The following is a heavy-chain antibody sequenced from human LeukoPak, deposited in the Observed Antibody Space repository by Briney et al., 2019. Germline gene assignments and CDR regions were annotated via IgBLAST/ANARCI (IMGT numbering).Heavy chain of an antibody. CDR2: FSRGGTNT. D-gene: IGHD3-10*01. J-gene: IGHJ4*02. V-gene: IGHV3-23*01. Sequence: GGSLRLSCVASGFTFDSFTMNWVRQAPGKGLEWVSSFSRGGTNTYYADSVKGRFTISRDNSKNTLYLQMNSLRAEDTAVYYCARSMVRGVIDIFDYWGQGTLVTVSS. CDR3: ARSMVRGVIDIFDY. CDR1: GFTFDSFT.